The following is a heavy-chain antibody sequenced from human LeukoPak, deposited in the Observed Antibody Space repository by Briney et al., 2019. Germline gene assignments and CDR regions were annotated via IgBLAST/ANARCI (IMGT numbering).Heavy chain of an antibody. CDR3: ARDITGTADY. CDR2: IYSGGST. J-gene: IGHJ4*02. Sequence: PGGSLRLSCAASGFTFSSSAMSWVRQAPGKGLEWVSVIYSGGSTYYADSVKGRFTISRDNSKNTLYLQMNSLRAEDTAVYYCARDITGTADYWGQGTLVTVSS. D-gene: IGHD1-20*01. V-gene: IGHV3-66*02. CDR1: GFTFSSSA.